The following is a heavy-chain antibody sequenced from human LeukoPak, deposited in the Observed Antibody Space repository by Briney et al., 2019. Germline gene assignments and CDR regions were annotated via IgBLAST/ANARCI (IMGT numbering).Heavy chain of an antibody. CDR2: INPKSGGT. CDR1: GDTFTGYY. V-gene: IGHV1-2*02. CDR3: ARDLSFYDSGSYFFDY. J-gene: IGHJ4*02. Sequence: ASVKVSCKASGDTFTGYYIHWVRQAPGQGLECMGWINPKSGGTNYAQKFQGRVTMTRDTSINTAYMELSRLTSDDTAVYYCARDLSFYDSGSYFFDYWGQGTLVTVSS. D-gene: IGHD3-10*01.